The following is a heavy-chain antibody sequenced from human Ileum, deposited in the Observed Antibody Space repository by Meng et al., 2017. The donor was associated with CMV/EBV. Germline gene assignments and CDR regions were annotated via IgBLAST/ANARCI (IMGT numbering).Heavy chain of an antibody. CDR3: ARPSIIMAAWAAFDV. V-gene: IGHV4-39*07. Sequence: SETLSPTCTVTGFSITSTSYYWGWIRQPPGKGLEWIGSVHYSGSTYYTPSLKSRASISVDTSKNQFSLKLSSVTAADTAVYYCARPSIIMAAWAAFDVWGQGTLVTVSS. J-gene: IGHJ3*01. CDR1: GFSITSTSYY. D-gene: IGHD2-8*01. CDR2: VHYSGST.